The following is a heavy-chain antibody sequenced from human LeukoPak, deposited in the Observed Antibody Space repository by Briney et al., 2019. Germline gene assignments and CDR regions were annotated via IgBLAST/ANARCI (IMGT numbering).Heavy chain of an antibody. CDR2: IIPILGIA. D-gene: IGHD6-6*01. J-gene: IGHJ6*02. V-gene: IGHV1-69*04. Sequence: WASVKVSCKASGGTFSSYAISWVRQAPGQGLEWMGRIIPILGIANYAQKFQGRVTITADKSTSTAYMELSSLRSEDTAVYYCARDLAQLTGGSGDYYYGMDVWGQGTTVTVSS. CDR3: ARDLAQLTGGSGDYYYGMDV. CDR1: GGTFSSYA.